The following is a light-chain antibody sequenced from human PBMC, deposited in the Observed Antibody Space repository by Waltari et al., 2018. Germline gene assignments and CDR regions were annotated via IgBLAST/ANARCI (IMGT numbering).Light chain of an antibody. J-gene: IGKJ1*01. CDR1: QSVSSY. V-gene: IGKV3-11*01. CDR3: QQRSNWRGT. CDR2: DAS. Sequence: EIVLTQSPATLSLSPGERATLSCRASQSVSSYLAWYQQKPGQAPRLLIYDASNRATGIPARFSGSGSGTDFTLTISSPEPEDFAVYYCQQRSNWRGTFGQGTKVEIK.